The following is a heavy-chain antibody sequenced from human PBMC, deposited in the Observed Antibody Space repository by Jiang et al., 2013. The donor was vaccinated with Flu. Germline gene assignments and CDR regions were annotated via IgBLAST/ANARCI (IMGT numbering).Heavy chain of an antibody. D-gene: IGHD3-3*01. J-gene: IGHJ4*02. V-gene: IGHV3-23*01. Sequence: EVQLLESGGGLVQPGGSLRLSCAASGFTFSSYAMSWVRQAPGKGLEWVSTISGSGGSTYYADSVKGRFTISRDNSKNTLYLQMNSLRAEDTAVYYCAKDLTDDFWSGYQDYWGQGTLVTVSS. CDR1: GFTFSSYA. CDR3: AKDLTDDFWSGYQDY. CDR2: ISGSGGST.